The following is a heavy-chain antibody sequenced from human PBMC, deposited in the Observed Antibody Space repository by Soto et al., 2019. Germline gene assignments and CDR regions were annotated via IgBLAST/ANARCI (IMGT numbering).Heavy chain of an antibody. CDR3: GRVRVDKAEGWFDP. CDR2: IDPSDSYA. Sequence: GESLKISCKASGYSFTSYWISWVRQMPGKGLEWMGRIDPSDSYANYSPSFQGHVTISADKSINTAYLQWSSLKASDTAMYYCGRVRVDKAEGWFDPWGQGTLVTVSS. V-gene: IGHV5-10-1*01. D-gene: IGHD5-18*01. J-gene: IGHJ5*02. CDR1: GYSFTSYW.